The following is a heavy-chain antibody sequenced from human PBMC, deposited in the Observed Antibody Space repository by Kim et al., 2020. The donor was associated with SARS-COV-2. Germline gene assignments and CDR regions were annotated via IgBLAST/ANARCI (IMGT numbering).Heavy chain of an antibody. V-gene: IGHV3-43*01. J-gene: IGHJ6*02. D-gene: IGHD1-1*01. Sequence: SVKGRFTISRDNSKNSLYLQMNSLRTEDTALYYCAKGKRLSASDYYGMDVWGQGTTVTVSS. CDR3: AKGKRLSASDYYGMDV.